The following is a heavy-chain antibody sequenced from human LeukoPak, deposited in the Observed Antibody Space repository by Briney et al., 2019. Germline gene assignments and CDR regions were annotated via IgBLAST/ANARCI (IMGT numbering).Heavy chain of an antibody. CDR1: GFTFSSYA. J-gene: IGHJ6*02. V-gene: IGHV3-30-3*01. CDR2: ISYDGSNK. D-gene: IGHD2-2*01. Sequence: PGRSLRLSCAASGFTFSSYAMHWVRQAPGKGLEWVAVISYDGSNKYYADSVKGRFTISRDNSKNTLYLQMNSLRAEDTAVYYCASLGYCSSTSCYGYYYGMDVWGQGTTVTVSS. CDR3: ASLGYCSSTSCYGYYYGMDV.